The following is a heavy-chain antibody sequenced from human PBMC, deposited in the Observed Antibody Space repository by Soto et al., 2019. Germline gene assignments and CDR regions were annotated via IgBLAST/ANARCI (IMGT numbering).Heavy chain of an antibody. CDR2: ISAYSGNT. CDR1: GYTFTNFG. Sequence: QVQLVQSGAEVKKPGASVKVSCKASGYTFTNFGISWVRQAPGQGLEWVGWISAYSGNTNYAQKLLGRVTMTTDTATNRAYMDLRSPRADDTAVYYRARERSYGVYAEYWRQGTLVTV. CDR3: ARERSYGVYAEY. D-gene: IGHD4-17*01. V-gene: IGHV1-18*01. J-gene: IGHJ4*02.